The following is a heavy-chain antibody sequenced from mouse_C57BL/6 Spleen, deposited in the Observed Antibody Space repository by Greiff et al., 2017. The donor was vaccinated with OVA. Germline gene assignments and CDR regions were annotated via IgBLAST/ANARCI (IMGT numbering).Heavy chain of an antibody. CDR3: ARGLAGTAWFAY. CDR2: IDPSGSYT. CDR1: GYTFTSYW. V-gene: IGHV1-69*01. Sequence: QVQLQQPGAELVMPGASVKLSCKASGYTFTSYWMHWVKQRPGQGLEWIGEIDPSGSYTNYNQKFKGKSTLTVDKSSSTAYMQLSSLTSEDSAVYYCARGLAGTAWFAYWGKGTLVTVSA. J-gene: IGHJ3*01. D-gene: IGHD4-1*01.